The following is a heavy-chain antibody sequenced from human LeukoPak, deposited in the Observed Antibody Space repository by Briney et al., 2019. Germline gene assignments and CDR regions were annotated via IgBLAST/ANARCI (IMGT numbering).Heavy chain of an antibody. CDR2: IYYSGST. J-gene: IGHJ4*02. CDR3: ASDPNYYDSSGFDY. D-gene: IGHD3-22*01. Sequence: SETLSLTCTVSGGSISSSSYYWGWIRQPPGKGLEWIGSIYYSGSTYYNPSLKSRVTISVDTSKNQFSLKLSSVTAVDTAVYYCASDPNYYDSSGFDYWGQGTLVTVSS. CDR1: GGSISSSSYY. V-gene: IGHV4-39*01.